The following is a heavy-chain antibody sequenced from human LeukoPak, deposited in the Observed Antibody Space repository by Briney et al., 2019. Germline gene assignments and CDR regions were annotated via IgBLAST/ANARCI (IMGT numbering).Heavy chain of an antibody. D-gene: IGHD6-13*01. V-gene: IGHV3-23*01. CDR3: AKDSSSGGWFDP. J-gene: IGHJ5*02. CDR1: GFTFSSYA. CDR2: TSGSGGST. Sequence: GGSLRLSCAASGFTFSSYAMSWVRQAPGKGLEWVSATSGSGGSTYYADSVKGRFTISRDNSKNTLYLQMNSLRAEDTAVYYCAKDSSSGGWFDPWGQGTLVTVSS.